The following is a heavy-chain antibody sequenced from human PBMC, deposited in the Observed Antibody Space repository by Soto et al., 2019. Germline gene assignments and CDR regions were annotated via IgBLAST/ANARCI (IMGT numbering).Heavy chain of an antibody. J-gene: IGHJ5*02. V-gene: IGHV3-33*01. CDR3: ARDLVPAVMASWFDP. D-gene: IGHD2-2*01. CDR2: IWYDGSNK. CDR1: GFTFSSYG. Sequence: LRLSCAASGFTFSSYGMHWVRQAPGKGLEWVAVIWYDGSNKYYADSVKGRFTISRDNSKNTLYLQMNSLRAEDTAVYYCARDLVPAVMASWFDPWGQGTLVTVSS.